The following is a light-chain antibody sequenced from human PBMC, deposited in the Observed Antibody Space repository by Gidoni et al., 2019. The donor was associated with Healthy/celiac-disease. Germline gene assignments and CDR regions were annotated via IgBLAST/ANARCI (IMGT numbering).Light chain of an antibody. CDR2: AAS. CDR3: QRSYSTLTWT. V-gene: IGKV1-39*01. CDR1: QSISSY. J-gene: IGKJ1*01. Sequence: DIQMTLSLSSLSASVGDRVTITCRASQSISSYLNWYQQKPGKAPKLLIYAASSLQSGVPSRFSGSGCGTDFTLTISRLQVEDFGTYFCQRSYSTLTWTFGQGTKMEIK.